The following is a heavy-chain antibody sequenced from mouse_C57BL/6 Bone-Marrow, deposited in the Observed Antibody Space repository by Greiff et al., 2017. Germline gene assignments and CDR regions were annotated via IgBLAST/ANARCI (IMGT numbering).Heavy chain of an antibody. V-gene: IGHV3-6*01. CDR2: ISYDGSN. D-gene: IGHD2-2*01. Sequence: DVQLQESGPGLVKPSQSLSLTCSVTGYSITSGYYWNWIRQFPGKKLEWMGYISYDGSNNYNPSLKNRISITRDTSKNQFFLKLNSVTTEDTATYYCARDGYPWYFDVWGTGTTVTVSS. J-gene: IGHJ1*03. CDR3: ARDGYPWYFDV. CDR1: GYSITSGYY.